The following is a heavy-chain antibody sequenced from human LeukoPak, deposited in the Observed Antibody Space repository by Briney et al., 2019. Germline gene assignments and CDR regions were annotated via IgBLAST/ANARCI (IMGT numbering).Heavy chain of an antibody. V-gene: IGHV1-2*02. CDR3: ARSLVGATTDFDY. D-gene: IGHD1-26*01. Sequence: ASVNVSYTASGYTFTPYYMHWVRQAPGQGLEWMGWINPISGGTNYAQKSQGRVTMTRDTSITTAYMELSRLRSDDTAVYYCARSLVGATTDFDYWGQGTLVTVSS. CDR1: GYTFTPYY. J-gene: IGHJ4*02. CDR2: INPISGGT.